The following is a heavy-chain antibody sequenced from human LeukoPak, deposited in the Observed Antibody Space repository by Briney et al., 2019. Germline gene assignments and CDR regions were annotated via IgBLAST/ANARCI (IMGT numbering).Heavy chain of an antibody. V-gene: IGHV1-69*05. CDR2: IIPIFGTA. CDR1: GGTFSSYA. J-gene: IGHJ4*02. CDR3: ARERPPGDSSSWFLEGYFDI. Sequence: GASVKVSCKASGGTFSSYAITWVRQAPGQGLEWMGRIIPIFGTANYAQKFQGRVTITTDESTSTAYMEPSTLRSDDTAVYYCARERPPGDSSSWFLEGYFDIWGQGTLVTVSS. D-gene: IGHD6-13*01.